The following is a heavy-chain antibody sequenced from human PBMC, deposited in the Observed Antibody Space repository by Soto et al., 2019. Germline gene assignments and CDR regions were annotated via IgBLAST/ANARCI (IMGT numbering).Heavy chain of an antibody. CDR1: GFTFSNYA. D-gene: IGHD4-4*01. CDR2: ISGSGGST. Sequence: PGGSLRLSCAASGFTFSNYAVTWVRQAPGKGLEWVSTISGSGGSTYYADSVKGWFTISRDNSKNTLYLQMNSLRAEDTAVYYCVGMTTIDYWGQGTLVTVSS. J-gene: IGHJ4*02. CDR3: VGMTTIDY. V-gene: IGHV3-23*01.